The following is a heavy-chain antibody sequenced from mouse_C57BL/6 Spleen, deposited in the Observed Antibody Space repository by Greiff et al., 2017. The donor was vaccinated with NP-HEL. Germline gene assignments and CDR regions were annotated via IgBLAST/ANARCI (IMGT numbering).Heavy chain of an antibody. V-gene: IGHV14-1*01. CDR3: TSIPTFNYYGSPWFAY. Sequence: EVQLQQSGAELVRPGASVKLSCTASGFNIKDYYMHWVKQRPEQGLEWIGRIDPEDGDTEYAPKFQGKATMTADTSSNTAYLQLSSLTSEDTAVYYCTSIPTFNYYGSPWFAYWGQGTLVTVSA. D-gene: IGHD1-1*01. J-gene: IGHJ3*01. CDR1: GFNIKDYY. CDR2: IDPEDGDT.